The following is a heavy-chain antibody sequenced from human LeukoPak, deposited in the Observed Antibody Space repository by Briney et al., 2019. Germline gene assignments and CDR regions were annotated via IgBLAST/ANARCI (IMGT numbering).Heavy chain of an antibody. CDR3: AGVRSDYSSSSPPDY. CDR2: IDNGGSTT. V-gene: IGHV3-74*01. Sequence: GGSLRLSCAASGFTFSTYWMHWVRQAPGKGLVWVSRIDNGGSTTLYADSVRGRFTISRDNAKNTLYLQMNSLRAEDTAIYYCAGVRSDYSSSSPPDYWGQGTPVTVSS. CDR1: GFTFSTYW. D-gene: IGHD6-6*01. J-gene: IGHJ4*02.